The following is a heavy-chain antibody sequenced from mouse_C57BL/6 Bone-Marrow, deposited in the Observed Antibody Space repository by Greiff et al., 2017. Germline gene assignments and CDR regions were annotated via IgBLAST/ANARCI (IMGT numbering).Heavy chain of an antibody. Sequence: EVQGVESGGDLVKPGGSLKLSCAASGFTFSSYGMSWVRQTPDKRLEWVATISSGGSYTYYPDSVKGRFTISRDNAKNTLDLQMSSLKSEDTAMYYCARLTTVLYWYFDVWGTGTTVTVSS. CDR3: ARLTTVLYWYFDV. J-gene: IGHJ1*03. CDR2: ISSGGSYT. V-gene: IGHV5-6*01. CDR1: GFTFSSYG. D-gene: IGHD1-1*01.